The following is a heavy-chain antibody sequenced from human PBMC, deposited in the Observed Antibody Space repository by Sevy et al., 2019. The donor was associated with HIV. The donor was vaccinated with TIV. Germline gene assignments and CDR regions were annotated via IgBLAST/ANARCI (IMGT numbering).Heavy chain of an antibody. J-gene: IGHJ5*02. V-gene: IGHV3-30*18. CDR1: GFTFSSYG. CDR3: AKEPIAVAYSNWFDP. D-gene: IGHD6-19*01. Sequence: GGSLRLSCAASGFTFSSYGMHWVRQAPGKGLEWVAVISYDGSNKYYADSVKGRFTISRDNSKNTLYLQMNSLRAEDTAGYYCAKEPIAVAYSNWFDPWGQGTLVTVSS. CDR2: ISYDGSNK.